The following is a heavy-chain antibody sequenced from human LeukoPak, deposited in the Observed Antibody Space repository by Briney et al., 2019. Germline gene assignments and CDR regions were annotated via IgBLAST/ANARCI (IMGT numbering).Heavy chain of an antibody. CDR3: ARGYYDSSGYYLVDYFDY. CDR1: GYTFTGYY. CDR2: INPNSGGT. Sequence: EASVKVSCKASGYTFTGYYMHWVRQAPGQGLEWMGWINPNSGGTNYAQKFQGRVTMTRDTSISTAYMELSRLRSDDTAVYYCARGYYDSSGYYLVDYFDYWGQGTLVTVSS. J-gene: IGHJ4*02. V-gene: IGHV1-2*02. D-gene: IGHD3-22*01.